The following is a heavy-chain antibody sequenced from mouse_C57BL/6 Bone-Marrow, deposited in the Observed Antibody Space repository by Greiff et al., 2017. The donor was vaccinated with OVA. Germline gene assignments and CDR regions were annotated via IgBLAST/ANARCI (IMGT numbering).Heavy chain of an antibody. D-gene: IGHD4-1*01. J-gene: IGHJ4*01. CDR1: GFSLTSSG. CDR2: IWSDGST. CDR3: DRHLNWDPYAMDY. Sequence: VKLVESGPGLVAPSQSLSITCTVSGFSLTSSGVHWVRQPPGKGLEWLVVIWSDGSTTNNSAPKSSLTISKDNSKSHVSLQMNSLQTDDTAKYCCDRHLNWDPYAMDYWGQGTSVTVSS. V-gene: IGHV2-6-1*01.